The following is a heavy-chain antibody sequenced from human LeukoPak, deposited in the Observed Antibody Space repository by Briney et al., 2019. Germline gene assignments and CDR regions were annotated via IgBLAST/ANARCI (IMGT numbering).Heavy chain of an antibody. CDR3: AXDGXIAARPYYFDY. D-gene: IGHD6-6*01. J-gene: IGHJ4*02. Sequence: GGSLRLSCAASGFTFSSYAMSWVRQAPGKGLEWVSAISGSGGSTYYADSVKGRFTISRDNSKNTLYLQMNSLRAEDTAVYYCAXDGXIAARPYYFDYWGQGTLVTVSS. V-gene: IGHV3-23*01. CDR1: GFTFSSYA. CDR2: ISGSGGST.